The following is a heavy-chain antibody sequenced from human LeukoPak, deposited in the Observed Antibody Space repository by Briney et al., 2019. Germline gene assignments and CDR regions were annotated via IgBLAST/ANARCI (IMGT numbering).Heavy chain of an antibody. CDR1: GGSFSGYY. Sequence: SETLSLTCAVYGGSFSGYYWSWIRQPPGKGLEWIGYIYYSGSTNYNPSLKSRVTISVDTSKNQFSLKLSSVTAADTAVYYCARSGHGRDGYNPPHDAFDIWGQGTMVTVSS. J-gene: IGHJ3*02. D-gene: IGHD5-24*01. CDR3: ARSGHGRDGYNPPHDAFDI. CDR2: IYYSGST. V-gene: IGHV4-59*08.